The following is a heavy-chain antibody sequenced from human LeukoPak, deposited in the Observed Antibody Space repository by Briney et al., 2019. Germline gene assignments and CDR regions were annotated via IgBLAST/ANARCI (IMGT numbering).Heavy chain of an antibody. CDR2: IYHSGST. CDR3: ARHHYDILAGYYLDAFDI. J-gene: IGHJ3*02. CDR1: GYSISSGYY. Sequence: SETLSLTCAVSGYSISSGYYWGWIRQPPGKGLEWIRSIYHSGSTYYNPSLKSRVTISVDTSKNQFSLKLSSVTAADTAVYYCARHHYDILAGYYLDAFDIWGQGTMVTVSS. V-gene: IGHV4-38-2*01. D-gene: IGHD3-9*01.